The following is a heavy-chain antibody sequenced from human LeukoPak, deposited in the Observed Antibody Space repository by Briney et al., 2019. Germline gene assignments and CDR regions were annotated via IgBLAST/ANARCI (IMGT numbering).Heavy chain of an antibody. CDR1: GFTFSRYW. CDR3: ARDARNSGDAFDY. CDR2: VNFDGTSI. J-gene: IGHJ4*02. D-gene: IGHD5-12*01. V-gene: IGHV3-74*01. Sequence: GGSLRLSCAASGFTFSRYWVHWVRQVPGKGLVWVARVNFDGTSINYADSVKGRFTISRDNAKNTLSLQMSSLRAEDTAVYYCARDARNSGDAFDYWGQGTLVTVSS.